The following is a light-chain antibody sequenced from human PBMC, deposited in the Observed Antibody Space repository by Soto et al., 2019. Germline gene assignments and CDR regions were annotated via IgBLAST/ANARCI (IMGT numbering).Light chain of an antibody. V-gene: IGLV3-1*01. J-gene: IGLJ2*01. Sequence: SYELTQPPSVSVSPGQTATITCSGDKLGHKYACWYQQKPGQSPVLVIYQDSKRPSGIPERFSGSNSGNTATLTISGTQAMDEADYYCQAWGSSTVVSGGGTKLTVL. CDR3: QAWGSSTVV. CDR1: KLGHKY. CDR2: QDS.